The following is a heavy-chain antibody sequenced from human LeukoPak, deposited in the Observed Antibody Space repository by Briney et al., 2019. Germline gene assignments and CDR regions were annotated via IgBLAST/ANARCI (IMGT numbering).Heavy chain of an antibody. V-gene: IGHV4-34*01. CDR1: GGSFSGYY. CDR2: INHSGST. J-gene: IGHJ4*02. Sequence: KPSETLSLTCAVYGGSFSGYYWSWIRQPPEKGLEWIGEINHSGSTNYNPSLKSRVTISVDTSKNQFSLKLSSVTPADTAVYYCARGGYCSSTSCYFFDYWGQGILVTVSS. CDR3: ARGGYCSSTSCYFFDY. D-gene: IGHD2-2*01.